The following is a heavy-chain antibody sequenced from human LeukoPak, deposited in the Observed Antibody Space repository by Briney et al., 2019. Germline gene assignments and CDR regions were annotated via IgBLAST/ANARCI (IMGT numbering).Heavy chain of an antibody. Sequence: PGGSLRLSCAASGFTVSSNFMTWVRQAPGKGLGWVSVIYSGGSTYYADSVKDRFTISKDNSKNTLYLQMNSLRAEDTAVYYCARDYSSSLDYWGQGTLVSVSS. CDR3: ARDYSSSLDY. D-gene: IGHD6-13*01. V-gene: IGHV3-66*01. J-gene: IGHJ4*02. CDR1: GFTVSSNF. CDR2: IYSGGST.